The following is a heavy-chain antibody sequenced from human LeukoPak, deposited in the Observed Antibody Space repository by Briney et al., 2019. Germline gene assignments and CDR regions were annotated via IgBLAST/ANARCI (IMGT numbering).Heavy chain of an antibody. V-gene: IGHV5-51*01. D-gene: IGHD1-26*01. CDR1: GYIFTSYC. CDR3: GMSGDRVPLQDDVFDV. Sequence: GESLKISCKVSGYIFTSYCIGWVRQMPGKGLEWMGIIYPGDSCPTYSPSFQGQVPISVDTSINTAYPQWSSLQASDTAMYYCGMSGDRVPLQDDVFDVWGQGTMVTVST. CDR2: IYPGDSCP. J-gene: IGHJ3*01.